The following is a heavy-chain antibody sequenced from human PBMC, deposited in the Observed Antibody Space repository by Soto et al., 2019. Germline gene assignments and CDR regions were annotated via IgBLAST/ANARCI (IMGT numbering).Heavy chain of an antibody. CDR1: GFAFRTYG. Sequence: QVHLVESGGGVVQPGGSLRLSCAATGFAFRTYGMHWVRRAPGKGLEWLAVISYDGCNKNHADSVQGRFTISRDNSKSTLSLQVARLRVEDTVVYYCAREGGFNVLGDYYYYGLDAWGQGTPVTVSS. J-gene: IGHJ6*02. CDR3: AREGGFNVLGDYYYYGLDA. V-gene: IGHV3-30*19. CDR2: ISYDGCNK. D-gene: IGHD3-10*01.